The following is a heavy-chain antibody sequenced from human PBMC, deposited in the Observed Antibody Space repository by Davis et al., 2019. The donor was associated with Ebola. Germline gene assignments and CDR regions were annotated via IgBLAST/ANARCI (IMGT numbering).Heavy chain of an antibody. CDR2: IIPVFDTK. CDR1: GYTFTTYG. Sequence: SVKVSCKPSGYTFTTYGISWVRQAPGQGLEWMGRIIPVFDTKDYAQKFQGRVTLTADKATNTVYMELSGLRFDDTAVYYCARGKWFDPWGQGTLVSVTS. V-gene: IGHV1-69*06. CDR3: ARGKWFDP. J-gene: IGHJ5*02.